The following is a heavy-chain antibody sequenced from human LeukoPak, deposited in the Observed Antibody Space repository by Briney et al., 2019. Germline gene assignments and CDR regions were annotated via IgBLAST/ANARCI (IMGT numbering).Heavy chain of an antibody. J-gene: IGHJ4*02. Sequence: GGSLRLSCAASGFTFSSYWMHWVRQAPGKGLVWVSRISGDESSTSYADSVEGRFTISRDNAKNTLYLQMNSLRAEDTAVYYCAKDLSDTVVAKDIDYWGQGTLVTVSS. CDR1: GFTFSSYW. V-gene: IGHV3-74*01. CDR2: ISGDESST. D-gene: IGHD4-23*01. CDR3: AKDLSDTVVAKDIDY.